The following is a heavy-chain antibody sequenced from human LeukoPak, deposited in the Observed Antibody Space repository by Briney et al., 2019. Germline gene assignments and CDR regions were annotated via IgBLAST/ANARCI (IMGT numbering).Heavy chain of an antibody. CDR2: ISSSSSYI. Sequence: GGSLRLSCVVSGFTFNNYEMNWVRQAPGKGLEWVSSISSSSSYIYYADSVKGRFTISRDNAKNSLYLQMNSLRAEDTAVYYCATSSSWSCWGQGTLVTVSS. CDR3: ATSSSWSC. CDR1: GFTFNNYE. V-gene: IGHV3-21*01. J-gene: IGHJ4*02. D-gene: IGHD6-13*01.